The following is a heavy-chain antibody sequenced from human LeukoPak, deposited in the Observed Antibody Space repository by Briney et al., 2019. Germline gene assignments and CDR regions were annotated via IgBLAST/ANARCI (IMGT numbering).Heavy chain of an antibody. CDR3: AKDKVATIRYYFDY. Sequence: GGSLRLSCAASGFTFDDYAMHWVRQVPGKGLEWVSGLSWNSGSIGYADSVKGRFTISRDNAKNSLYLQINSLRAEDTALYYCAKDKVATIRYYFDYWGQGTLVTVSS. J-gene: IGHJ4*02. V-gene: IGHV3-9*01. CDR1: GFTFDDYA. CDR2: LSWNSGSI. D-gene: IGHD5-12*01.